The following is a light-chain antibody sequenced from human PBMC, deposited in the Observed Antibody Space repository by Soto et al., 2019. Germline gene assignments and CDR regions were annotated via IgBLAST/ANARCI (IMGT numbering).Light chain of an antibody. Sequence: QSALTQPPSASGSPGQSVTISCTGTSSDVGGYDFVSWYQQHPGKAPKLIIYEVNKRPSGVPDRFSGSKSGNTASLTVSGLQADDEDDYHCTSYAGSNNVLFGGGTKVTVL. CDR3: TSYAGSNNVL. CDR1: SSDVGGYDF. V-gene: IGLV2-8*01. CDR2: EVN. J-gene: IGLJ2*01.